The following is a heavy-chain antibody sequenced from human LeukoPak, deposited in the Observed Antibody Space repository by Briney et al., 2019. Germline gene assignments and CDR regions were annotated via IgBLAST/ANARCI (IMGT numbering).Heavy chain of an antibody. Sequence: ASVKVSCKASGYTFTSYDINWVRQATGQGLEWMGWMNPNSANTVYAQKFQGRVSMTRNTSINTAYMELSSLRSEDTAVYYCAMRNGSGSLYFDYWGQGTLVTVSS. CDR3: AMRNGSGSLYFDY. CDR2: MNPNSANT. D-gene: IGHD3-10*01. J-gene: IGHJ4*02. CDR1: GYTFTSYD. V-gene: IGHV1-8*01.